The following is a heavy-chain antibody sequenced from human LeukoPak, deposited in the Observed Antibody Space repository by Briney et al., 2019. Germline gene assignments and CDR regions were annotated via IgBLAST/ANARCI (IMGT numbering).Heavy chain of an antibody. CDR3: ARILSACGDSDY. V-gene: IGHV1-46*01. CDR2: INPSGGST. D-gene: IGHD4-17*01. Sequence: ASVKVSCKASGYTFTSYYMHWVRQAPGQGLEWMGIINPSGGSTSYAQKFQGRVTMTRDTSTSTVYMELSSLRSEDTAVHYCARILSACGDSDYWGQGTLVTVSS. J-gene: IGHJ4*02. CDR1: GYTFTSYY.